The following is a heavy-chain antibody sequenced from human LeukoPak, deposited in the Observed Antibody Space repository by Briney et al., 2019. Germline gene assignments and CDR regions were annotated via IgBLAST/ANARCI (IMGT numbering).Heavy chain of an antibody. CDR2: IIPIFGTA. CDR1: GGTFSSYA. CDR3: ASFSSGWYIVDY. D-gene: IGHD6-19*01. Sequence: SVKVSCKASGGTFSSYAISWVRQAPGQGLEWTGGIIPIFGTANYAQKFQGRVTITADKSTSTAYMELSSLRSEDTAVYYCASFSSGWYIVDYWGQGTLVTVSS. V-gene: IGHV1-69*06. J-gene: IGHJ4*02.